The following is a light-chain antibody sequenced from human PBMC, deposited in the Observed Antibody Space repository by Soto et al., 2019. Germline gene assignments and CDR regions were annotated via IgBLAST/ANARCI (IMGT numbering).Light chain of an antibody. CDR1: QSVSSY. CDR2: DAS. J-gene: IGKJ5*01. V-gene: IGKV3-11*01. CDR3: QQRSNWHSIT. Sequence: EIVLTQSPATLSLSPGEKSTLSCGASQSVSSYLAWYQQKPGQATRLIIYDASNRANGIPARFSGSGSGTDFTLTINSLEPEDFAVYDCQQRSNWHSITFGQGTRLEIK.